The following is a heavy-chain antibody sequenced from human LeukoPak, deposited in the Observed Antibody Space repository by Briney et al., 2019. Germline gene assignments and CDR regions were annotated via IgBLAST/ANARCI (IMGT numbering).Heavy chain of an antibody. D-gene: IGHD3-10*01. Sequence: GGSLRLSCAASGLTFSTYWMNWVRQAPGKGLEWVANIKQDGSEKYYVDSMKGRFTISRDNAKNSLYLHMNNLRAEDTAVYYCASVSRASGSDHWGQGTLVTVSS. J-gene: IGHJ4*02. CDR1: GLTFSTYW. CDR2: IKQDGSEK. V-gene: IGHV3-7*01. CDR3: ASVSRASGSDH.